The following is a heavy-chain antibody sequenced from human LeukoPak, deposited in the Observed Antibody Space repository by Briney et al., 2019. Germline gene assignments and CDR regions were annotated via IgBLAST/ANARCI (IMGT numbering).Heavy chain of an antibody. V-gene: IGHV3-7*01. D-gene: IGHD2-15*01. CDR1: GFTFSRYW. Sequence: GGSLRLSCAASGFTFSRYWMSWVRQAPGKGLEWVANIKEDGSQKYYVDSVKGRFTIPRDNAKNSLYLQMNSLRAEDTAVYYCTRELGYCSGGSCYYWFDPWGQGNLVTVSS. CDR3: TRELGYCSGGSCYYWFDP. CDR2: IKEDGSQK. J-gene: IGHJ5*02.